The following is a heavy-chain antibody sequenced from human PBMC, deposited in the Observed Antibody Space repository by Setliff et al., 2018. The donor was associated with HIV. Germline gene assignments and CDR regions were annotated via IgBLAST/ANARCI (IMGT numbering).Heavy chain of an antibody. D-gene: IGHD5-12*01. J-gene: IGHJ6*03. V-gene: IGHV3-21*01. CDR3: ARVDSGYDLAYYYYMDV. Sequence: LSCAASGFTFSNYNMNWVRQAPGKGLEWVSSISSSSYIYYADSVKGRFTISRDNAKNSLYLQMNSLRAEDTAVYYCARVDSGYDLAYYYYMDVWGKGTTVTVSS. CDR1: GFTFSNYN. CDR2: ISSSSYI.